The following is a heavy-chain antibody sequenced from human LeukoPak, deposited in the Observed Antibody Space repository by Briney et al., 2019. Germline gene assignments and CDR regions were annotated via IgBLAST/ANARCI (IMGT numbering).Heavy chain of an antibody. CDR3: ARDPSGSYYAFDI. J-gene: IGHJ3*02. CDR1: GGSVSSGNYY. V-gene: IGHV4-61*01. CDR2: VYYSGST. D-gene: IGHD1-26*01. Sequence: SETVSLTCTVSGGSVSSGNYYRSWIRQPPGKGLEWIGYVYYSGSTNYNPSLKSRVTISVDTSKNQFSLKLSSVTAADTAVYYCARDPSGSYYAFDIWGQGTMVTVSS.